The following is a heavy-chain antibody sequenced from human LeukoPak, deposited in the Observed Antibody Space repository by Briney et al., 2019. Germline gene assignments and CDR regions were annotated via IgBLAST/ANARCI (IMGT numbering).Heavy chain of an antibody. V-gene: IGHV1-69*06. CDR1: GGTFSSYA. CDR3: ARSRSDYVSYYYMDV. J-gene: IGHJ6*03. Sequence: SVKVSCKASGGTFSSYAISWVRQAPGQGLEWMGGIIPIFGTANYAQKFQGRVTITADKSTSTAYMELSSPRSEDTAVYYCARSRSDYVSYYYMDVWGKGTTVTVSS. D-gene: IGHD4-17*01. CDR2: IIPIFGTA.